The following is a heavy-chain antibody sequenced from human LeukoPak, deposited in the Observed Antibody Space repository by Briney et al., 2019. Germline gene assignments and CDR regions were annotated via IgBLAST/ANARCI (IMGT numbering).Heavy chain of an antibody. V-gene: IGHV1-46*01. Sequence: GASVTVSCTASGYTFTSYYMHWVRQAPGQGLEWMGIINPSGGSTSYAQKFQGRVTMTRDTSTSTVYMELSSLRSEDTAVYYCARDWLYGGITAGPDYWGQGTLVTVSS. CDR3: ARDWLYGGITAGPDY. CDR2: INPSGGST. D-gene: IGHD4-23*01. CDR1: GYTFTSYY. J-gene: IGHJ4*02.